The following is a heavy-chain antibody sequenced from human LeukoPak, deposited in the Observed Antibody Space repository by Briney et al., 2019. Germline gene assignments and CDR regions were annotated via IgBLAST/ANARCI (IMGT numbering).Heavy chain of an antibody. J-gene: IGHJ6*03. D-gene: IGHD3-10*01. CDR2: INPNSGGT. CDR3: ARATDYYGSGSYYTYYYMDV. Sequence: GASVKVSCKASGYTFTGYYMHWVRQAPGQGLEWMGWINPNSGGTNYAQKFQGRVTMTRDTSISTAYMELSRLRSDDTAVYYCARATDYYGSGSYYTYYYMDVWGKGTTVTISS. CDR1: GYTFTGYY. V-gene: IGHV1-2*02.